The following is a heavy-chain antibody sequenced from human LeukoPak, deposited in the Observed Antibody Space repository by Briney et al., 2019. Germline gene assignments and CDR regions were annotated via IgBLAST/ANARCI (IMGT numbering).Heavy chain of an antibody. J-gene: IGHJ4*02. D-gene: IGHD6-19*01. CDR3: AKGTAASGWNS. Sequence: PGGSLRLSCAASGFTFSNYALSWVRQAPGKGLEWVSAISGGGDITYYADSVEGRFTISRDNSKNTLYLRMSSLRAEDTAAYYCAKGTAASGWNSWGQGTLVIVSS. CDR1: GFTFSNYA. V-gene: IGHV3-23*01. CDR2: ISGGGDIT.